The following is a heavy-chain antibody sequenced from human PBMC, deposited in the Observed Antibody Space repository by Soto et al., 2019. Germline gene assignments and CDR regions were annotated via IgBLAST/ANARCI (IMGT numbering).Heavy chain of an antibody. CDR3: AGGGSDYYFDY. D-gene: IGHD2-21*02. V-gene: IGHV3-64*01. CDR1: GFTFSSYA. CDR2: ISSNGGST. Sequence: EVQLVESGGGLVQPGGSLRLSCAASGFTFSSYAMHWVRQAPGKGLEYVSAISSNGGSTYYANSVKGRFTISRDNSKNTLYLQRGSGGAGDMAVYYCAGGGSDYYFDYWGQGTLVTVSS. J-gene: IGHJ4*02.